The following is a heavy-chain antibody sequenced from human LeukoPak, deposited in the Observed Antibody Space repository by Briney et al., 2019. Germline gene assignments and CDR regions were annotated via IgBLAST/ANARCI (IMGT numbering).Heavy chain of an antibody. J-gene: IGHJ5*02. Sequence: PSETLSLTCAVYGGSFSGYYWSWIRQPPGKRLEWIGEINHSGSTNYNPSLKSRVTISVDTSKNQFSLKLSSVTAADTAVYYCARERPPGYCSGGSCFLPGDRLNWFDPWGQGTLVTVSS. V-gene: IGHV4-34*01. CDR2: INHSGST. CDR3: ARERPPGYCSGGSCFLPGDRLNWFDP. CDR1: GGSFSGYY. D-gene: IGHD2-15*01.